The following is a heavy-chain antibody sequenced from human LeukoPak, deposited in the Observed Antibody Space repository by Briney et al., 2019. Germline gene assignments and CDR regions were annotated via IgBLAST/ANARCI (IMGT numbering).Heavy chain of an antibody. J-gene: IGHJ6*02. CDR2: ISWNSGSI. D-gene: IGHD1-20*01. CDR1: GFAFDDYA. CDR3: AKDVLTATTFDSGMNV. V-gene: IGHV3-9*01. Sequence: GGPLRLSCAASGFAFDDYAMHWVRQAPGKGLEWVSGISWNSGSIGYADSVKGRFTISRDNAKNSLYLQMNSLRAEDTALYYCAKDVLTATTFDSGMNVWGQGTTVTVSS.